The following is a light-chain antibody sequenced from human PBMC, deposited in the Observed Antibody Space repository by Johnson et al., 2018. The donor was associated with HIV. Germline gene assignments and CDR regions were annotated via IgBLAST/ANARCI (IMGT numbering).Light chain of an antibody. J-gene: IGLJ1*01. CDR1: SSNIGNNY. CDR2: DND. CDR3: ATWDASLSAKV. V-gene: IGLV1-51*02. Sequence: QPVLTQPPSVSAAPGQKVTISCSGSSSNIGNNYVSWYQQLPGTAPKLLIYDNDRRPSGVPDRFSGSKSAASATLDITGLQSGDEGDYYCATWDASLSAKVFGPGTKVTVL.